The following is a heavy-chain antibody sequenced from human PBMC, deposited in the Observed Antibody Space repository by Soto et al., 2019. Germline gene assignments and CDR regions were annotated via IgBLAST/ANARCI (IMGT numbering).Heavy chain of an antibody. CDR3: ATRTAIAAHDY. D-gene: IGHD6-6*01. CDR2: INHSGST. J-gene: IGHJ4*02. CDR1: GGSFSGYY. V-gene: IGHV4-34*01. Sequence: SETLSLTCAVYGGSFSGYYWSWIRQPPGKGLEWIGEINHSGSTNYNPSLKSRVTISVDTSKNQFSLKLSSATAADTAVYYCATRTAIAAHDYWGQGTLVTVS.